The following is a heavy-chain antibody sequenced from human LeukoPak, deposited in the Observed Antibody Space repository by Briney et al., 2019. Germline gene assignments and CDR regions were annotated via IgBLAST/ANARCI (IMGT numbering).Heavy chain of an antibody. CDR1: GYTFTSYD. CDR3: ARAGFDSSGYYYVFDY. V-gene: IGHV1-8*01. D-gene: IGHD3-22*01. J-gene: IGHJ4*02. Sequence: GASVKVSCKASGYTFTSYDINWVRQATGQGLEWMGWMNPNSGNTGYAQKFQGRVTMTRDTSISTAYMELSRLRSDDTAVYYCARAGFDSSGYYYVFDYWGQGTLVTVSS. CDR2: MNPNSGNT.